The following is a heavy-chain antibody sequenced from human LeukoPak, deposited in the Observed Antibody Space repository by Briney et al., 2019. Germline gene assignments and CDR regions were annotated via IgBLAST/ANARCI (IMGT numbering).Heavy chain of an antibody. J-gene: IGHJ4*02. CDR3: ARVGASRYSSSWYFDS. CDR2: IYYSGST. D-gene: IGHD6-13*01. CDR1: GGSINSGGYY. V-gene: IGHV4-31*03. Sequence: SETLSLTCTVSGGSINSGGYYWSWIRQHPGKGLEWIGNIYYSGSTFHNPSLKSRVAISVDTSKNQFSLKLSSVTAADTAVYYCARVGASRYSSSWYFDSWGQGTLVTVSS.